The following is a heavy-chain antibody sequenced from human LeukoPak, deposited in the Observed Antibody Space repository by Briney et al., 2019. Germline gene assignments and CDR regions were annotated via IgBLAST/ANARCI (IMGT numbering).Heavy chain of an antibody. CDR3: ASGHGSVHDAFDI. CDR2: INPNIGGT. V-gene: IGHV1-2*04. J-gene: IGHJ3*02. D-gene: IGHD3-10*01. CDR1: GYTFTGYY. Sequence: ASVKVSCKASGYTFTGYYMHWVRQAPGQGLEWMGWINPNIGGTNYAQKFQGWVTMTRDTSISTAYMELSRLRSDDTAVYYCASGHGSVHDAFDIWGQGTMVTVSS.